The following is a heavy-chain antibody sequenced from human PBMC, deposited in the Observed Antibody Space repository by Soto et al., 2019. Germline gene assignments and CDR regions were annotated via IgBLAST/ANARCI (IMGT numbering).Heavy chain of an antibody. V-gene: IGHV2-5*01. CDR2: IYWYDDK. CDR3: DHRYNENYFDS. J-gene: IGHJ4*02. CDR1: GFSLITNGLG. D-gene: IGHD1-1*01. Sequence: SGPTLLNPTHTLTLTYTFSGFSLITNGLGGGWIRQAPEKALEWLAVIYWYDDKRYSPSLKNRLTITKDTSNNQVVLTMTNMDDVDTGTDFYDHRYNENYFDSWGQGTLVTLSS.